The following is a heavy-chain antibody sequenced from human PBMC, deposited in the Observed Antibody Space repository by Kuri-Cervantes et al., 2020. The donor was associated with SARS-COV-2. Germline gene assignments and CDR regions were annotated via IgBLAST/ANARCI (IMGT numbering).Heavy chain of an antibody. CDR1: GGSISSNT. CDR2: IYYSGNT. CDR3: AGARATGLPVPGEYYYDY. D-gene: IGHD3-16*01. J-gene: IGHJ4*02. V-gene: IGHV4-59*01. Sequence: SELLSLTCTVSGGSISSNTWSWIRQPQGKGRDWIGYIYYSGNTNYNASLKSRVTISVDTSKNQFSLKLSSVTAADTAVYDCAGARATGLPVPGEYYYDYWGQGTLVTVSS.